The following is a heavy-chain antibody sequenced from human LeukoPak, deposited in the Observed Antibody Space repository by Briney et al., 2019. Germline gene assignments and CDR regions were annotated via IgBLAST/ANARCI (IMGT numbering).Heavy chain of an antibody. D-gene: IGHD2-8*01. V-gene: IGHV1-2*02. J-gene: IGHJ4*02. CDR3: ARDGGYCTNGVCSHTA. CDR2: INPNSGGT. Sequence: ASVKVSCKASGYTFTGYYIHWVRQAPGQGLEWMGWINPNSGGTNYAQKLQGRVTMTRDTSITTAYMEVSRLRSDDTAVYYCARDGGYCTNGVCSHTAWGQGTLVTVSS. CDR1: GYTFTGYY.